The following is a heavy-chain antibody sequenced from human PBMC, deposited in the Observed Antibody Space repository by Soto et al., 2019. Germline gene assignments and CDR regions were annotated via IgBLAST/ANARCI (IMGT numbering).Heavy chain of an antibody. CDR1: GFTFSSYW. CDR3: VRGGYMHACDI. Sequence: EVQLVESGGGLVQPGGSLRLSCAASGFTFSSYWMYWVRQAPGRELEWVSNMNNDGSYTTYAESVKGRVTFSRDNAKNTLYLQMNSLRAADTAVYYCVRGGYMHACDIWGQGTMVTVSS. D-gene: IGHD6-13*01. CDR2: MNNDGSYT. V-gene: IGHV3-74*01. J-gene: IGHJ3*02.